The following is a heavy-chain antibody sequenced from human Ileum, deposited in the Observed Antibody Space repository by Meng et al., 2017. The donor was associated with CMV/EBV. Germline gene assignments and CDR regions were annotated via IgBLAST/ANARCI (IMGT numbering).Heavy chain of an antibody. V-gene: IGHV4-39*07. CDR1: GASIISSDYC. D-gene: IGHD1-26*01. J-gene: IGHJ4*02. CDR3: ASGIKSGIVDY. Sequence: QLQLRVHCPCLVTPWDTLSLTGSVSGASIISSDYCGGWIRQSPGKGLAWIGTMNYGATTYYNPSLTTGGTVFADPSNNHFCLKLTFVTAADTAVYYCASGIKSGIVDYWGQRILVTVSS. CDR2: MNYGATT.